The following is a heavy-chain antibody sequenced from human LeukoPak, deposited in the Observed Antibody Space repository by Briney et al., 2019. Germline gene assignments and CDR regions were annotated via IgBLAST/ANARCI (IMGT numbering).Heavy chain of an antibody. CDR1: GFTFDDYA. CDR2: ISGDGGST. D-gene: IGHD6-19*01. J-gene: IGHJ4*02. Sequence: PGGSLRLSCVASGFTFDDYAMHWVRQAPGKGLEWVSLISGDGGSTYYADSVKGRFTISRDNSKNSLYLQMNSLRTEDTALYYCAKDKGSYSSGWYATYWGQGTLVTVSS. V-gene: IGHV3-43*02. CDR3: AKDKGSYSSGWYATY.